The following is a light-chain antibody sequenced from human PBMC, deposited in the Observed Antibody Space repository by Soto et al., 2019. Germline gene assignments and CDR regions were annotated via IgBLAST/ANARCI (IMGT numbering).Light chain of an antibody. CDR1: SSDVGGYNY. Sequence: QSVLTQPPSASGSPGQSVTIACTGTSSDVGGYNYVSWYQEHPGKAPKVIIYEVSKRPSGVPDRFSGYTSGNTASLTVSGLQAEDEADYYCCSYAGSNTFAFGTGTKVTVL. V-gene: IGLV2-8*01. CDR2: EVS. CDR3: CSYAGSNTFA. J-gene: IGLJ1*01.